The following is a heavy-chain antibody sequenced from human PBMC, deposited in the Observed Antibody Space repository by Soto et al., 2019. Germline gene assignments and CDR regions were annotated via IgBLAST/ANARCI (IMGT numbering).Heavy chain of an antibody. Sequence: GGSLRLSCAASGFTFSSYSMNWVRQAPGKGLEWVSSISSSSSYIYYADSVKGRFTISRDNAKNSLYLQMNSLRAEDTAVYYCARSGLVETRFYYYYMDVWGKGTTVTVSS. J-gene: IGHJ6*03. CDR2: ISSSSSYI. V-gene: IGHV3-21*01. D-gene: IGHD3-3*01. CDR1: GFTFSSYS. CDR3: ARSGLVETRFYYYYMDV.